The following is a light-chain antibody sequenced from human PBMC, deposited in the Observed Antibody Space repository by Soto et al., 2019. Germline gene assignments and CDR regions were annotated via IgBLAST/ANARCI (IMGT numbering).Light chain of an antibody. CDR1: PSIRGSC. V-gene: IGKV3-20*01. J-gene: IGKJ5*01. CDR3: QRYGTEGPRP. Sequence: EMVLKLSPGTLSLSPGERASXSCRXSPSIRGSCLAWYQQKRCQSPMLLISVASIISTSMPSVSSCGRSGADFGLTISRMGPEDFAGCYCQRYGTEGPRPIGQGRAMEIK. CDR2: VAS.